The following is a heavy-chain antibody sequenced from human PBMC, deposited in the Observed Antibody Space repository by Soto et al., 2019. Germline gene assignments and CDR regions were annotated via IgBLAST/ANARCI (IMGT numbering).Heavy chain of an antibody. V-gene: IGHV4-61*01. Sequence: SETLSLTCTVSGASVRSGNYYWSWIRQPPGKGLECIGYISYSGSTNYNPSLKSRVTISIDTSKNQFSLKLSSVTAADTAVYYCARGSGSYYAYWGQGTLVTVS. J-gene: IGHJ4*02. D-gene: IGHD1-26*01. CDR1: GASVRSGNYY. CDR2: ISYSGST. CDR3: ARGSGSYYAY.